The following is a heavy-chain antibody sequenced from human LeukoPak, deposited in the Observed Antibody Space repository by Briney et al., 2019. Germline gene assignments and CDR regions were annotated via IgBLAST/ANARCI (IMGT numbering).Heavy chain of an antibody. D-gene: IGHD2-2*02. CDR1: GGSFSGYY. CDR2: INHSGST. J-gene: IGHJ4*02. V-gene: IGHV4-34*01. CDR3: ARGLQVAYCSSTSCYKGALSY. Sequence: SETLSLTCAVYGGSFSGYYWTWIRQPPGKGLEWIGEINHSGSTNYNPSLKSRVTISVDTSKNQFSLRLSSGTAADTAVYYCARGLQVAYCSSTSCYKGALSYWGQGTLVTVSS.